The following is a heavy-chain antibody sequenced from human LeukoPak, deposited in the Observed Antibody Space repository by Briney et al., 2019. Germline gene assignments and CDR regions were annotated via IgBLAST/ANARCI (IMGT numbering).Heavy chain of an antibody. Sequence: SGKVSCKAAGGTFSSYAIRWVRQAAGQGLEWMGGIIPIFGTANYAQKFQGRATIPADESTSTAYMELSSLRSEDTAVYYCARGGRGDSGYDYWGQGTLVTVSS. J-gene: IGHJ4*02. D-gene: IGHD5-12*01. CDR3: ARGGRGDSGYDY. CDR1: GGTFSSYA. CDR2: IIPIFGTA. V-gene: IGHV1-69*01.